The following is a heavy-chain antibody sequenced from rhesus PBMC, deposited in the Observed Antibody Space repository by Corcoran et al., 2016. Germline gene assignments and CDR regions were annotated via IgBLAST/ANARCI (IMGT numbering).Heavy chain of an antibody. CDR3: ARGDTAGTVFDY. Sequence: QLQLQESGPGLVKPSETLSVTCAVSGGSISSSYWSWFRQAPGKGLEWIGYIYGSGSSTNYHPSLKSRVTLSVDTSKNQLSLKLSSVTTADTAVYYCARGDTAGTVFDYWGQGVLVTVSS. CDR1: GGSISSSY. D-gene: IGHD5-42*01. CDR2: IYGSGSST. V-gene: IGHV4-169*01. J-gene: IGHJ4*01.